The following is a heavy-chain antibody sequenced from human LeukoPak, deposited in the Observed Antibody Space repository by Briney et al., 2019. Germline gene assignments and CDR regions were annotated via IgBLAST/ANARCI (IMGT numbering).Heavy chain of an antibody. V-gene: IGHV4-59*08. CDR2: IYYSGGT. Sequence: SETLSLTCTVSGGSISSYYWSWIRQPPGKGLEWIGYIYYSGGTNYNPSLKSRVTISVDTSKNQFSLKLSSVTAADTAVYYCARPRLRWSEVDAFDIWGQGTMVTVSS. J-gene: IGHJ3*02. CDR3: ARPRLRWSEVDAFDI. CDR1: GGSISSYY. D-gene: IGHD4-23*01.